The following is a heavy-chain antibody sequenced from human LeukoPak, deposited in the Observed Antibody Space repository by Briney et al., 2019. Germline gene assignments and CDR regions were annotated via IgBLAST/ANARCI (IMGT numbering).Heavy chain of an antibody. J-gene: IGHJ4*02. D-gene: IGHD2-2*01. V-gene: IGHV3-30*18. CDR1: GFTFSSYG. CDR2: ISYDGSNK. Sequence: GGSLRLSCAASGFTFSSYGMHWVRQAPGKGLEWVAVISYDGSNKYYADSMRGRFTISRDNSKNTLDLQMDSLRSDDTAVYYCAKAQLQQGDYFDYWGQGILVIVSS. CDR3: AKAQLQQGDYFDY.